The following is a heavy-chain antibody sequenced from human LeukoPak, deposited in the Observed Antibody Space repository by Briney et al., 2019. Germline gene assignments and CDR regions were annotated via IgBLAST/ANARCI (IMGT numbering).Heavy chain of an antibody. Sequence: SETLSLTCAVSGGSISSDYWWSWVRQPPGKGLEWIGEFHHSGSTNYNPSLKSRVTISADKSKNQFSLKLNSVTAADTAVYYCAKDVGKWESLHFFDYWGQGTLVTVSS. V-gene: IGHV4-4*02. J-gene: IGHJ4*02. CDR1: GGSISSDYW. CDR2: FHHSGST. CDR3: AKDVGKWESLHFFDY. D-gene: IGHD1-26*01.